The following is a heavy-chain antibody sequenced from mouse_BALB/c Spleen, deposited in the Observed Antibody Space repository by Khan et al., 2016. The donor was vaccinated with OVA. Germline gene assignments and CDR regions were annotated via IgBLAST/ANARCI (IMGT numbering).Heavy chain of an antibody. CDR2: ISYSGST. D-gene: IGHD2-1*01. Sequence: VQLQQSGPGLVKPSQSLSLTCTVTGYSITSDYAWNWIRQFPGNKLEWMGYISYSGSTSYNPSLKSRISFTRDTSKNQFFLQLNSVTTEDTATYDCARRAYYGNWYFDVWGAGTTVTVSS. J-gene: IGHJ1*01. CDR1: GYSITSDYA. V-gene: IGHV3-2*02. CDR3: ARRAYYGNWYFDV.